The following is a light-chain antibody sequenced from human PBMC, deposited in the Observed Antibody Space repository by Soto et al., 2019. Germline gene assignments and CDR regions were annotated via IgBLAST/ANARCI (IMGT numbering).Light chain of an antibody. CDR1: SGDIGDYNH. V-gene: IGLV2-14*01. CDR2: DVS. J-gene: IGLJ1*01. CDR3: CSYTRSGPLI. Sequence: QAALDQPASASGSPGQSLTISCVGTSGDIGDYNHVSWYQQHPGKVPKVIIYDVSNRPSGVSYRFSGTKSGNTASLTVSGLRAEDEADYCCSYTRSGPLIFGTGTKATVL.